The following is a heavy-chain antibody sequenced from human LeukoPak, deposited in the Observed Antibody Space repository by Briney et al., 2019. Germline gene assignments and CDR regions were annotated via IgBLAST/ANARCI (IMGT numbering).Heavy chain of an antibody. D-gene: IGHD3-22*01. V-gene: IGHV3-30*18. Sequence: GGSLRLSCAASGFTFSSYGMHWVRQAPGKGLEWVAVISYDGSNKYYADSVKGRFTISRDNSKNTLYLQMNSLRAEDTAVYYCAKGSVDSSGYSVDYWGQGTLVTVSS. J-gene: IGHJ4*02. CDR1: GFTFSSYG. CDR3: AKGSVDSSGYSVDY. CDR2: ISYDGSNK.